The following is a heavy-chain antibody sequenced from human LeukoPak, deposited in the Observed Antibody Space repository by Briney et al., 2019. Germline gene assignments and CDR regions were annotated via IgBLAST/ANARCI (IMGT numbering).Heavy chain of an antibody. CDR1: GFTFSSYA. CDR2: ISGSGGST. D-gene: IGHD4-17*01. Sequence: GGSLRLSCAASGFTFSSYAMSWVRQAPGKGLEWVSAISGSGGSTYYADSVKGRFTISRDDSKNTLYLQMDSLRAEDTAIYYCARDDYGDSGPLFDYWGQGALVPSPQ. J-gene: IGHJ4*02. V-gene: IGHV3-23*01. CDR3: ARDDYGDSGPLFDY.